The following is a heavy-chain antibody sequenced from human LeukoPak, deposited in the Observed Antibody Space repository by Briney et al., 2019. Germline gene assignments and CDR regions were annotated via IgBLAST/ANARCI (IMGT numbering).Heavy chain of an antibody. CDR3: ARVPSTTLFDY. Sequence: PGGSLRLSCAASGFTFSTYWMHWVRHAPGKGLVWVSRINSDGSSTNYADSVKGRFTISRDNAKNTLYLQMNSLRAEDTAVYYCARVPSTTLFDYWGQGTLVTVSS. D-gene: IGHD1-14*01. CDR2: INSDGSST. V-gene: IGHV3-74*01. J-gene: IGHJ4*02. CDR1: GFTFSTYW.